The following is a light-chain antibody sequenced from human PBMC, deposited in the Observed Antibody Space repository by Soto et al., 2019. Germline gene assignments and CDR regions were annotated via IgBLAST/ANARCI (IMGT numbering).Light chain of an antibody. J-gene: IGKJ2*01. Sequence: IQLTQSPSSLAASVGDRVTITCRASQGISRHLAWYQQKPGKAPKLLVYSASSLQARVPSRFSGSGSGTDFILTISSLQPEDFATYSCHQLDSYPNTFGQGTKLEIK. V-gene: IGKV1-9*01. CDR2: SAS. CDR1: QGISRH. CDR3: HQLDSYPNT.